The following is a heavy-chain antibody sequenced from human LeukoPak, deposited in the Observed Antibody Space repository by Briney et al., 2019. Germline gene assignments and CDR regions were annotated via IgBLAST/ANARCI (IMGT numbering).Heavy chain of an antibody. CDR2: ISAYNGNT. CDR3: ARGGPITMVQGVTRSPRWFDP. V-gene: IGHV1-18*01. CDR1: GYTFTSYG. Sequence: GASVKVSCKASGYTFTSYGISWVRQAPGQGLEWMGWISAYNGNTNYAQKLQGRVTMTTDTSTSTAYVELRSLRSDDTAVYYCARGGPITMVQGVTRSPRWFDPWGQGTLVTVSS. J-gene: IGHJ5*02. D-gene: IGHD3-10*01.